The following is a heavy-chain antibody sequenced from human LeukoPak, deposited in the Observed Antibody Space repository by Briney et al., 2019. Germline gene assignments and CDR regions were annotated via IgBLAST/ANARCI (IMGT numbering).Heavy chain of an antibody. V-gene: IGHV3-21*01. Sequence: GGSLRLSCAASGFTFSSYSMNWVRQAPGKGLEWVSSISSSSSYIYYADSVKGRFTIYRYNTKNSLYLQMNSLRAEDTAVYYCARGGVGTIFGVVITAWGQGTLVTVSS. J-gene: IGHJ5*02. CDR1: GFTFSSYS. CDR3: ARGGVGTIFGVVITA. D-gene: IGHD3-3*01. CDR2: ISSSSSYI.